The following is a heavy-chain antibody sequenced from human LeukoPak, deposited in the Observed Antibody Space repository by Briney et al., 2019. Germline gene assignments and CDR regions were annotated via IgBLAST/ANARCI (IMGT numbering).Heavy chain of an antibody. D-gene: IGHD1-26*01. Sequence: ASVKVSCKASGYTFTSYGISWVRQAPGQGLEWMGWISAYNGNTNYAQKLQGRVTMTTDTSTSTAYMELRSLRSDDTAVYYCARLDPSGSYLDAIFDYWGQGTLVTVSS. CDR1: GYTFTSYG. V-gene: IGHV1-18*01. J-gene: IGHJ4*02. CDR2: ISAYNGNT. CDR3: ARLDPSGSYLDAIFDY.